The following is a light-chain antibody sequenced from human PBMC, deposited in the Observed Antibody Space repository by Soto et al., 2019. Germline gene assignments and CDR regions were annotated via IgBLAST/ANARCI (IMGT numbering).Light chain of an antibody. CDR3: QQYGSSPIT. CDR1: QSVSSSY. CDR2: VAS. J-gene: IGKJ5*01. V-gene: IGKV3-20*01. Sequence: EVLLTQSPGTLSLSPGERATLSCRASQSVSSSYLAWYQQRPGQAPRLLIYVASNRATGTPDRFSGSGSGTDFTLTISRLEPEDFAVYYCQQYGSSPITFGQGTRLEI.